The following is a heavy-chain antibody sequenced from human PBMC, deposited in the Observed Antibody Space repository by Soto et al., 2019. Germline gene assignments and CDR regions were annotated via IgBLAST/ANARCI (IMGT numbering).Heavy chain of an antibody. V-gene: IGHV4-59*01. Sequence: SETLSLTCTVSGGSMSSYYWSWIRQPPGKGLEWIGYIYYSGSTNYNPSLKSRVTISVDTSKNQFSLKLSSVTAADTAVYYCARSYCSSTSCYPYYFDYWGQGTLVTVSS. CDR2: IYYSGST. CDR1: GGSMSSYY. CDR3: ARSYCSSTSCYPYYFDY. J-gene: IGHJ4*02. D-gene: IGHD2-2*01.